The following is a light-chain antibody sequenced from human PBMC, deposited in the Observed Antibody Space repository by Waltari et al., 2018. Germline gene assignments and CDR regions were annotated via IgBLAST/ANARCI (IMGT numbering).Light chain of an antibody. Sequence: EIVMTTQSPATLSMSPGQRATLSCRANQSVSDNLAWYQQKGGQAPRLLIYGASTRATGIPSRFSGSGSGTHFTLTISSLQSEDFAVYYCQQYNKWPWTFGQGTKVEIK. CDR1: QSVSDN. V-gene: IGKV3-15*01. J-gene: IGKJ1*01. CDR2: GAS. CDR3: QQYNKWPWT.